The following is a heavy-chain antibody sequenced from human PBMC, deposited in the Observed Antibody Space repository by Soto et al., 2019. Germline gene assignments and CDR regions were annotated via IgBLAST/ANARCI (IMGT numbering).Heavy chain of an antibody. J-gene: IGHJ5*02. Sequence: QVQLVQSGAEVKKPGASVKVSCKASGYTFTSYGISWVRQAPGQGLEWMGWISAYNGNTNYAQKLQGRDTMTTDTPTSRAYMALRSLRSDDTAVYYCARLSIAARHANWFDPWGQGTLVTVSS. CDR2: ISAYNGNT. V-gene: IGHV1-18*01. D-gene: IGHD6-6*01. CDR3: ARLSIAARHANWFDP. CDR1: GYTFTSYG.